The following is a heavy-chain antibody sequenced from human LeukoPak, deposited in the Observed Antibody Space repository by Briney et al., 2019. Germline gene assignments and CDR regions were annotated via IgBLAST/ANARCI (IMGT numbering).Heavy chain of an antibody. CDR2: ISYDGSNK. Sequence: GGSLRLSCAASGFTFSSYSMNWVRQTPGKGLEWVAVISYDGSNKYYADSVKGRFTISRDNSKNTLYLQMNSLRAEDTAVYYCAKGRLQLWLIDYWGQGTLVTVSS. D-gene: IGHD5-18*01. J-gene: IGHJ4*02. CDR1: GFTFSSYS. V-gene: IGHV3-30*18. CDR3: AKGRLQLWLIDY.